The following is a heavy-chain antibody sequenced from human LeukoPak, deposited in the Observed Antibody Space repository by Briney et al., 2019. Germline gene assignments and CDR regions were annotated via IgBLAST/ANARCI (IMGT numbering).Heavy chain of an antibody. Sequence: PGGSLRLSCAASGFTFSSYTMHWIRQAPGKGLEWVSSISGSNSYIFYADSVKGRFTISRDNSKNTLYLQMNSPRAEDTAVYYCAKALFSGSYARNYFDYWGQGTLVTVSS. V-gene: IGHV3-21*01. D-gene: IGHD1-26*01. CDR3: AKALFSGSYARNYFDY. J-gene: IGHJ4*02. CDR2: ISGSNSYI. CDR1: GFTFSSYT.